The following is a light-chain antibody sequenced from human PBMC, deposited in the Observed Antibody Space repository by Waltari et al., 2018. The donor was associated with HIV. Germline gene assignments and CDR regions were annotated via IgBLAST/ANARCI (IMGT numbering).Light chain of an antibody. V-gene: IGLV1-40*01. CDR1: SSHLGAGID. J-gene: IGLJ1*01. CDR2: GNI. CDR3: QSYDSSLSGSRV. Sequence: QSVLTQPPSVSGAPGQRVPIPCPGSSSHLGAGIDVQWSQQDPGTAPKLLTYGNINRPSGVPDRFSGSKSGASASLAITGLQAEDEADYYCQSYDSSLSGSRVFGTGTKVTVL.